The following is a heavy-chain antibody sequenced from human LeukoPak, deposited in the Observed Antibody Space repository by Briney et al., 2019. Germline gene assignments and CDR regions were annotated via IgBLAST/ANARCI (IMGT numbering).Heavy chain of an antibody. D-gene: IGHD6-13*01. CDR2: LYPSGST. V-gene: IGHV4-59*08. CDR3: ARHSGSSWLVRPYDAFDI. CDR1: GGSINSGY. Sequence: SETLSLTCSVSGGSINSGYWSWIRQPPGKGLEWIGLLYPSGSTNYNPSLKSRVTISVDTSKNQFSLKLSSVTAADTAVYYCARHSGSSWLVRPYDAFDIWGQGTMVTVSS. J-gene: IGHJ3*02.